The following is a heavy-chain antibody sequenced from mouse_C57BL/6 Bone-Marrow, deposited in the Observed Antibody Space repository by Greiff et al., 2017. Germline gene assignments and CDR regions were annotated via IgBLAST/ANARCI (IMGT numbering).Heavy chain of an antibody. Sequence: EVQGVESGGDLVKPGGSLKLSCAASGFTFSSYGMSWVRQTPDKRLEWVATISSGGSYTYYPDSVKGRFTISRDNAKNTLYLQMSSLNSEDTAMYYCARRLYDWGAYWGQGTLVTVSA. V-gene: IGHV5-6*01. CDR2: ISSGGSYT. J-gene: IGHJ3*01. D-gene: IGHD2-12*01. CDR3: ARRLYDWGAY. CDR1: GFTFSSYG.